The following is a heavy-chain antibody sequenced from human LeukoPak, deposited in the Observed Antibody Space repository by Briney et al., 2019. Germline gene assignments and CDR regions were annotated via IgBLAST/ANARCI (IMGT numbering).Heavy chain of an antibody. D-gene: IGHD2-15*01. CDR3: VRGGPSTWS. CDR2: INKDGSIT. V-gene: IGHV3-74*01. Sequence: GGSLRLSCVASGFTFSNYWMHWVRQVPGKGPEWVSRINKDGSITNFADSVKGRFTISRDDAKNTVYLQMNNLRAEDTAVYYCVRGGPSTWSWGQGTLVTVSS. CDR1: GFTFSNYW. J-gene: IGHJ5*02.